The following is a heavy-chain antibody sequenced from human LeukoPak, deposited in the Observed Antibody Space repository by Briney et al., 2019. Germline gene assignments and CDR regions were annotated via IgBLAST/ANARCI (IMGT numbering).Heavy chain of an antibody. D-gene: IGHD5-24*01. V-gene: IGHV4-61*02. Sequence: PSQTLSLTCTVSVGSISSGSFYGSWIRQPAGEGLEWIGRICSSGSTNYNRSLKSRVPLSVDTSKNQFSLRLCSLTSREAVGDYRARLDMAIFGAFDTWGQGTLVTVSS. J-gene: IGHJ3*02. CDR1: VGSISSGSFY. CDR2: ICSSGST. CDR3: ARLDMAIFGAFDT.